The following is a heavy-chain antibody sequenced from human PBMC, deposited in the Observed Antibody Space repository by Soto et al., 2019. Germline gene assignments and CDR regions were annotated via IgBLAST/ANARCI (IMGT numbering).Heavy chain of an antibody. J-gene: IGHJ4*02. CDR1: GFTFGSYW. CDR2: VNTDETRT. Sequence: EVQLVESGGGLVQPGGSLRLSCGASGFTFGSYWMHWVRQTPGKGLVWVARVNTDETRTSYADSVKGRFTVSRDNAKNTLYLQMNSLRAEDTDVYYCARVLNGQWYFDYWGQGTQVTVSS. CDR3: ARVLNGQWYFDY. V-gene: IGHV3-74*01. D-gene: IGHD6-19*01.